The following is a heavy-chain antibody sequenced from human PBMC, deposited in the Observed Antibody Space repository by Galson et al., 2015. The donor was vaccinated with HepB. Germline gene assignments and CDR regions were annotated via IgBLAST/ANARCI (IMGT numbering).Heavy chain of an antibody. CDR2: IWYDGSNK. CDR3: ASVQSIVDGTGGFDH. CDR1: GFTFSSYG. Sequence: SLRLSCAASGFTFSSYGMHWVRQAPGKGLEWVAVIWYDGSNKYYADSVKGRFTISRDNSKNTLYLQMNSLRAEDTAVYYCASVQSIVDGTGGFDHWGQGTLVTVSS. J-gene: IGHJ4*02. D-gene: IGHD1-26*01. V-gene: IGHV3-33*08.